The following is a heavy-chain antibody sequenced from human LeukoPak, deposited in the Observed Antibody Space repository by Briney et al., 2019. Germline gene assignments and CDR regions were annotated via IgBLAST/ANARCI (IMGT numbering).Heavy chain of an antibody. V-gene: IGHV3-23*01. J-gene: IGHJ4*02. Sequence: GGSLRLSCAASGFTFSSYAMSWVRQAPGKGLEWVSVISGSGGSTYYADSVKGRFTISRDNSKNTLYLQMNSLRAEDTAVYYCAKGPEDIVVVPAAIGWGQGTLVTVSS. CDR1: GFTFSSYA. CDR2: ISGSGGST. D-gene: IGHD2-2*01. CDR3: AKGPEDIVVVPAAIG.